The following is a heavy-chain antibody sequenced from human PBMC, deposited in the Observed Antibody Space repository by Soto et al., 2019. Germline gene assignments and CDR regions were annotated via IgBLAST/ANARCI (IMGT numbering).Heavy chain of an antibody. D-gene: IGHD6-13*01. CDR3: TRDEAGYISRGDFDY. V-gene: IGHV1-3*01. Sequence: QVQLVQSEAEVKEPGASVKVSCKASGYTFTRYAIHWVRQAPGQRLEWMGWINAGNGNTKYSQKFQGRVTITRDTSASTAYMELRSLTSEDTAVYYCTRDEAGYISRGDFDYWGQGTQVTVSS. J-gene: IGHJ4*02. CDR2: INAGNGNT. CDR1: GYTFTRYA.